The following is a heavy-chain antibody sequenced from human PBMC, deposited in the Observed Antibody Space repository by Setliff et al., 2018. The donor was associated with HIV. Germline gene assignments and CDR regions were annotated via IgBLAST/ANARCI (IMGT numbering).Heavy chain of an antibody. CDR2: ISQTRST. V-gene: IGHV4-34*01. J-gene: IGHJ4*02. CDR3: ATLDHSGGNFLAY. D-gene: IGHD2-21*02. CDR1: GGSFSGDY. Sequence: SETLSLTCAVYGGSFSGDYWVWIRQSPGKGLEWIGDISQTRSTNYDPSLKSRVTISLDTSKNQLSLELSSATAADTAVYYCATLDHSGGNFLAYWGQGSLVTVSS.